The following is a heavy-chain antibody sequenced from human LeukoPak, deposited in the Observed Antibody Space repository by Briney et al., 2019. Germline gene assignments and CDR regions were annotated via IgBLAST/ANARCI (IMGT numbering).Heavy chain of an antibody. Sequence: GGSLRLSCAASGFTFSSYSMNWVRQAPGKGLEWVSYISSSSSTMYYADSVKGRFSISRDNAKKSLYLQMDSLRAEDTAVYYCARDHHRRLYDSQARDTFDIWGQGTMVTVSS. D-gene: IGHD3-22*01. CDR1: GFTFSSYS. V-gene: IGHV3-48*01. J-gene: IGHJ3*02. CDR3: ARDHHRRLYDSQARDTFDI. CDR2: ISSSSSTM.